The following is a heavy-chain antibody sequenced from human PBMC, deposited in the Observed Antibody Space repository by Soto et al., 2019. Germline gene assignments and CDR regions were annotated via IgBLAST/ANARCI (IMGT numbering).Heavy chain of an antibody. Sequence: PMRLSYAASGGNFRSCGRYWIRKTQGKGLEWVAVILYDGGNKYYADSVKGRFTISRDNSKNTLYPQMNSLRAEDTAGYYCAKDGFSSGTFDYWGQGTLVIVFS. CDR2: ILYDGGNK. CDR1: GGNFRSCG. CDR3: AKDGFSSGTFDY. D-gene: IGHD6-19*01. J-gene: IGHJ4*02. V-gene: IGHV3-30*18.